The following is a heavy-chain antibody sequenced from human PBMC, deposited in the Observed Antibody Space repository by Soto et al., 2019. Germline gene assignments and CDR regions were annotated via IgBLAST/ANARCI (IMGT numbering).Heavy chain of an antibody. J-gene: IGHJ6*02. Sequence: PGGSLRLSCAASGFTVSSNYMSWVRQAPGKGLEWVSVIYSGGSTYYADSVKGRFTISRHNSKNTLYLQMNSLRAEDTAVYYCARKPMVRGVEYGMDVWGQGTTVTVS. D-gene: IGHD3-10*01. CDR3: ARKPMVRGVEYGMDV. V-gene: IGHV3-53*04. CDR1: GFTVSSNY. CDR2: IYSGGST.